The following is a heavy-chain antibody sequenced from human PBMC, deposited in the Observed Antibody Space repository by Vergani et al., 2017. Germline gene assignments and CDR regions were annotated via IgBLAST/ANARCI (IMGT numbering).Heavy chain of an antibody. Sequence: QVQLVESGGGVVQPGRSLRLSCAASGFTFSSYAMHWVRQAPGKGLEWVAVISYDGSNKYYADSVKGRFTISRDNSKNTLYLQMNSLRAEDTAVYYCAKERSDYYDSSGLHYWGQGTLVTVSS. J-gene: IGHJ4*02. D-gene: IGHD3-22*01. CDR2: ISYDGSNK. V-gene: IGHV3-30-3*01. CDR3: AKERSDYYDSSGLHY. CDR1: GFTFSSYA.